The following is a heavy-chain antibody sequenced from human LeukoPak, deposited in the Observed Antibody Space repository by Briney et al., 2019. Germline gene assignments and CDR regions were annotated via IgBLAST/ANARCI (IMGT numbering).Heavy chain of an antibody. V-gene: IGHV3-23*01. D-gene: IGHD6-25*01. Sequence: GGSLTLSCAASGFTLSSYAMSWVRQPPGKGLECVSTIRDSDGRTYYADSVEGRFTISRDNSTNTLYLQMNSLRAGDTAIYYSAKSGNTETVDYWGQGTLVTVSS. CDR1: GFTLSSYA. CDR3: AKSGNTETVDY. CDR2: IRDSDGRT. J-gene: IGHJ4*02.